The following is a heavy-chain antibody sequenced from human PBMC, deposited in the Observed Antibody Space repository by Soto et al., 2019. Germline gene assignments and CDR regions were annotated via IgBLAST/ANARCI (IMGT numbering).Heavy chain of an antibody. D-gene: IGHD6-19*01. J-gene: IGHJ4*02. Sequence: EVQLVESGGGLVQPGGSLRLSCEASGFTFGTFVMTWFRQAPGGGLEWVASITDSGYTASYAETVEGRFTVSRDNSKNKLHLQMNDLRAEDTATYYCAKNGQWLATPPEAWGQGTLVTVSS. V-gene: IGHV3-23*04. CDR3: AKNGQWLATPPEA. CDR1: GFTFGTFV. CDR2: ITDSGYTA.